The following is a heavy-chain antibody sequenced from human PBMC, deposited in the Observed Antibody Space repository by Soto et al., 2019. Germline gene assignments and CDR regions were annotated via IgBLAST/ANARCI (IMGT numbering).Heavy chain of an antibody. V-gene: IGHV1-18*01. Sequence: QVQLVQSGAEVKKPGASVKVSCKASGYTFNSYGISWVRQAPGQGVEGMGWISGYNGNTNYAQKLQGSVTMTTDTCTSRAYRDLSSWTCDDTAMNSCPTVADCNGESCYYGYFDLWGRGTLVAVSS. D-gene: IGHD2-15*01. J-gene: IGHJ2*01. CDR3: PTVADCNGESCYYGYFDL. CDR2: ISGYNGNT. CDR1: GYTFNSYG.